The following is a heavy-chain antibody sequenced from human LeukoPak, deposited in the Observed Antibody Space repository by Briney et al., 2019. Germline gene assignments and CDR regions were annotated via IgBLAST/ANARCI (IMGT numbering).Heavy chain of an antibody. D-gene: IGHD3-9*01. J-gene: IGHJ4*02. CDR1: GFTSRSYS. CDR2: ISSSSYI. CDR3: ARDGVLRYFDSPPF. V-gene: IGHV3-21*01. Sequence: GGTLRLSCAASGFTSRSYSTNWVRQAPGKGLGWVSSISSSSYIYYADSVKGRFTISRDNAKNSLYLQMNSLRAEDTAVYYCARDGVLRYFDSPPFWGQGTLVTVSS.